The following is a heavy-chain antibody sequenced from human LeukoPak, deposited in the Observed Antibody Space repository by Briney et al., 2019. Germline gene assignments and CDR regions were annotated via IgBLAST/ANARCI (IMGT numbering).Heavy chain of an antibody. CDR1: GYTFTSYD. CDR2: MNSNSGNT. J-gene: IGHJ4*02. CDR3: ARGGCSGGSCYFIY. V-gene: IGHV1-8*01. D-gene: IGHD2-15*01. Sequence: ASVKVSCKASGYTFTSYDINWVRQATGQGLEWMGWMNSNSGNTGYAQKFQGRVTMTRNTSISTAYMELSSLRSEDTAVYYCARGGCSGGSCYFIYWGQGTLVTVSS.